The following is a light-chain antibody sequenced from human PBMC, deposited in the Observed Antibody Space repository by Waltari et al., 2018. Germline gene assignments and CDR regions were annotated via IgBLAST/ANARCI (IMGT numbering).Light chain of an antibody. Sequence: EIVLTQSPATLSLSPGDRATLSCRASQNVGGYLAWFQQKPGQAPRLLIYHAANRATGLPARFSGSGSGTDFTLTISSLEPEDFAIYYCQQRSSWPLTFGGGTKVEI. CDR3: QQRSSWPLT. CDR1: QNVGGY. J-gene: IGKJ4*01. CDR2: HAA. V-gene: IGKV3-11*01.